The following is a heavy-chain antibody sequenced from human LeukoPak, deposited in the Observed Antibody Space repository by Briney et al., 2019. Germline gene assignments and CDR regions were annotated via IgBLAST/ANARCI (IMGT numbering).Heavy chain of an antibody. CDR2: ISSSSRTI. CDR1: GLTFSSYS. V-gene: IGHV3-48*01. D-gene: IGHD4-17*01. CDR3: ARQSGTMVTTRFDY. Sequence: KPGGSLRLSCAASGLTFSSYSMNWVRQAPGKGLEWVSYISSSSRTIYYADSVKGRFTISRDNAKNSLYLQMNSLRAEDTAIYYCARQSGTMVTTRFDYWGQGTLVTVSS. J-gene: IGHJ4*02.